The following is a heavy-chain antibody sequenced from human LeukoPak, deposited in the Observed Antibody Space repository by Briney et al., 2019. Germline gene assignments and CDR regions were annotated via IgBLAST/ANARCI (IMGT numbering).Heavy chain of an antibody. V-gene: IGHV1-18*01. CDR3: AREACAHCTIDY. Sequence: ASVKVSCKTSGYTFPTYGITWVRQAPGRGLEWMGWISAYNGNTNLAQNLQGRLTLTTDRSTTTAYMELRSLRSDDAAIYYCAREACAHCTIDYWGQGTLVTVSS. J-gene: IGHJ4*02. D-gene: IGHD1-1*01. CDR2: ISAYNGNT. CDR1: GYTFPTYG.